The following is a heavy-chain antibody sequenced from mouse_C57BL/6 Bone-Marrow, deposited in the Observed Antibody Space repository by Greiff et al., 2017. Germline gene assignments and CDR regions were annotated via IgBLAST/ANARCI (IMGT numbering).Heavy chain of an antibody. V-gene: IGHV5-6*01. J-gene: IGHJ2*01. Sequence: EVQLQESGGDLVKPGGSLKLSCAASGFTFSSYGMSWVRQTPDKRLEWVATISSGGSYTYYPDSVKGRFTISRDNAKNTLYLQMSSLKSEDTAMYYCAKFYADYWGQGTTLTVSS. CDR2: ISSGGSYT. CDR1: GFTFSSYG. D-gene: IGHD2-12*01. CDR3: AKFYADY.